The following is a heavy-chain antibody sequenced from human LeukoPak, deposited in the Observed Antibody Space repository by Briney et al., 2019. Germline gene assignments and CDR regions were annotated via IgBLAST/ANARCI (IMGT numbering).Heavy chain of an antibody. CDR2: ITSKRDGETT. V-gene: IGHV3-15*01. J-gene: IGHJ4*02. D-gene: IGHD2-2*01. CDR3: TADVPTMPKQIDY. CDR1: EFTFTYAW. Sequence: GGSLRLSCAASEFTFTYAWMTWVRQAPGKGPEWVGRITSKRDGETTDYAAPVKGRFTISRDDSKDALYLQMNSLKTEDTGIYYCTADVPTMPKQIDYWGQGTVVTVSS.